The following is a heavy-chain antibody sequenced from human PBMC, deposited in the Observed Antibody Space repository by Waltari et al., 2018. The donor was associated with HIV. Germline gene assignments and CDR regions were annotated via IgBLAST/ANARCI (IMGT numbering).Heavy chain of an antibody. D-gene: IGHD3-10*01. J-gene: IGHJ6*02. CDR1: GFTFSNHG. V-gene: IGHV3-33*05. CDR2: LSYDGSDK. Sequence: QVQLVESGGGVVQPGRSLRLFCAASGFTFSNHGLHWLRQAPGKGLEWVAVLSYDGSDKYYADSVRGRFTISRDNSKNTLYLQMNNLRAEDTAVYFCARRGVLTYYYTMDVWGQGTTVTVSS. CDR3: ARRGVLTYYYTMDV.